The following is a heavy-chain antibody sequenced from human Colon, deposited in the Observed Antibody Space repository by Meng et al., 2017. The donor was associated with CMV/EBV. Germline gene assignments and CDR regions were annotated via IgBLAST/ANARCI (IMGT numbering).Heavy chain of an antibody. J-gene: IGHJ6*02. D-gene: IGHD3-22*01. CDR2: ISGYNGNT. CDR3: ARVGSYESTGYYYYGMDV. Sequence: ASVKVSCKASGYTFTNSGSNWLRHAPGQGPEWMGWISGYNGNTYYAQTFRGRLTLTTDTSTRTAFMELRSLRSGDTAVYYCARVGSYESTGYYYYGMDVWGQGTTVTVSS. CDR1: GYTFTNSG. V-gene: IGHV1-18*01.